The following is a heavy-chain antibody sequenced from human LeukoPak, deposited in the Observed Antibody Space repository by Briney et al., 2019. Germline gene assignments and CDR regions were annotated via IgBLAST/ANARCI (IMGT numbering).Heavy chain of an antibody. V-gene: IGHV3-21*01. CDR3: ATRWLQSRTVVDY. J-gene: IGHJ4*02. CDR1: GFTFSSYA. CDR2: ISSSSSYI. D-gene: IGHD5-24*01. Sequence: TGGSLRLSCAASGFTFSSYAMSWVRQAPGKGLEWVSSISSSSSYIYYADSVKGRFTISRDNAKNSLYLQMNSLRAEDTAVYYCATRWLQSRTVVDYWGQGTLVTVSS.